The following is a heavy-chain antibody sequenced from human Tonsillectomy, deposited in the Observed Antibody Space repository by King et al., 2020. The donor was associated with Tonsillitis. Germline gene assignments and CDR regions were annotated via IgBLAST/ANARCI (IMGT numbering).Heavy chain of an antibody. CDR3: ASPRYYGSGSYYYFEY. J-gene: IGHJ4*02. V-gene: IGHV3-30-3*01. Sequence: VQLVESGGGVVQPGRSLRLSCAASGFTFSSYAMHWVRQVPGKGLEWVALISYDGSNKYYADSVKGRFTISRDNSKNTLYLQMNSLRAEDTAVYYCASPRYYGSGSYYYFEYWGQGTLVTVSS. D-gene: IGHD3-10*01. CDR2: ISYDGSNK. CDR1: GFTFSSYA.